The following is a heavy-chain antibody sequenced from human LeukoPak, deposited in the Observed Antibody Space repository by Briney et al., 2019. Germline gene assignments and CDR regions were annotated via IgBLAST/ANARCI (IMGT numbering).Heavy chain of an antibody. CDR1: GFTFTNYA. CDR3: AKGGWELTTFDI. V-gene: IGHV3-23*01. D-gene: IGHD1-26*01. CDR2: ISGSGTST. Sequence: GGSLRLSCAASGFTFTNYAMSWVRQAPGKGLEWVSAISGSGTSTYYADSVKGRFTISRDNSENTLYLQMNSLRAEDTAVYYCAKGGWELTTFDIWGQGTMVTVSS. J-gene: IGHJ3*02.